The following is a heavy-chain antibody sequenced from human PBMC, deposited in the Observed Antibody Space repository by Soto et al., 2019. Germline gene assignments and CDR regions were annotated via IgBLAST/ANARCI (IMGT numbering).Heavy chain of an antibody. Sequence: PGGSLRLSCAASGFTFSGSAMHWVRQASGKGLEWVGRIRSKANSYATAYAASVKGRFTISRDDSKNTAYLQMNSLKTEDTAVYYCIKGSVPLGPYYYCGMDVWGQGTTVTVSS. CDR3: IKGSVPLGPYYYCGMDV. V-gene: IGHV3-73*01. J-gene: IGHJ6*02. CDR1: GFTFSGSA. D-gene: IGHD3-10*01. CDR2: IRSKANSYAT.